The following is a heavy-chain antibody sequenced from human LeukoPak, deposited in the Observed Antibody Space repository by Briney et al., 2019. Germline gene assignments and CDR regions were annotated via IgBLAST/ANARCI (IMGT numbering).Heavy chain of an antibody. V-gene: IGHV3-30-3*01. CDR1: GFTFSSYA. CDR2: ISYDGSNK. CDR3: ARGTTGTEYY. J-gene: IGHJ4*02. Sequence: GGSLRLSCAASGFTFSSYAMHWVRQAPGKGLEWVAVISYDGSNKYYADSVKGRFTISRDNSKNTLYLQMNSLRAEDTAVYYCARGTTGTEYYWGQGTLVTVSS. D-gene: IGHD1-1*01.